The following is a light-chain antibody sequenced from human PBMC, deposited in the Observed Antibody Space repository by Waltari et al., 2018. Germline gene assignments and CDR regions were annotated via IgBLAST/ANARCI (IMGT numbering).Light chain of an antibody. J-gene: IGKJ2*01. CDR1: QSISNW. V-gene: IGKV1-5*03. Sequence: DIQMTQSPSTLSASVGDRVTITCRASQSISNWLAWYQQKPGKAPKLLIYTASSLESGVPSRFSVSRSGTEFTLTISSLQPDDFATYYCQQYNSYSNTFGQGTKLEI. CDR3: QQYNSYSNT. CDR2: TAS.